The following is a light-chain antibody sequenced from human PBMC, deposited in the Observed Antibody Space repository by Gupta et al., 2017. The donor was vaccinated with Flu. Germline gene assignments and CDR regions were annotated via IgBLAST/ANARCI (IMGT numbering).Light chain of an antibody. CDR1: QSLVYKNGITY. CDR3: TRGKHPWT. Sequence: DVVMTQSPLSLPVTLGQPASISCRSSQSLVYKNGITYLTWFQQRPGQSPRRLIYEVSNRDSGVPDRFSGSGEGNDFTLKSSRGEDEDGGVYYGTRGKHPWTFGQGTKLEI. CDR2: EVS. J-gene: IGKJ2*02. V-gene: IGKV2-30*01.